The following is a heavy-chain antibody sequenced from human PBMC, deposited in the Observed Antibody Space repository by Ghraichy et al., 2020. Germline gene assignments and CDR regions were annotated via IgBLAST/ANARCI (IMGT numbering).Heavy chain of an antibody. CDR2: IDSSSSYI. Sequence: LSLTCAVYGGSFSGYYWSWIRQPPGKGLEWVSFIDSSSSYIYSSDSVKGRFTTSRDNAKNSLYLQMNSLRVEDTAMYYCARDWGYCSGGRCYPDAFDLWGQGTMVTVSS. J-gene: IGHJ3*01. CDR1: GGSFSGYY. CDR3: ARDWGYCSGGRCYPDAFDL. V-gene: IGHV3-11*06. D-gene: IGHD2-15*01.